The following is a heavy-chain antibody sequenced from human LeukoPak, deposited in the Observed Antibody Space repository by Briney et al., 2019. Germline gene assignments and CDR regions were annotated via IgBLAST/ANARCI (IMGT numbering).Heavy chain of an antibody. CDR2: IYTSGST. D-gene: IGHD3-3*01. CDR3: ARGGVVTQPGYFQH. V-gene: IGHV4-4*07. CDR1: GVSISSYY. Sequence: HSETLSLTCTVSGVSISSYYWNWIRQPAGKGLEWIGRIYTSGSTNFNPSLKSRVTMSVDTSKNQFSLKLSSVTAADTAVYYCARGGVVTQPGYFQHWGQGTLVTVSS. J-gene: IGHJ1*01.